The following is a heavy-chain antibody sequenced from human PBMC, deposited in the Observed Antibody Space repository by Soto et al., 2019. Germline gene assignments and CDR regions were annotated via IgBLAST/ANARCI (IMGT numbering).Heavy chain of an antibody. CDR2: IYYSGST. Sequence: SETLSLTCTVSGGSISSYYWSWIRQPPGKGLEWIGYIYYSGSTNYNPSLKSRVTISVDTSKNQFSLKLSSVTAADTAVYYCERDIPSPKYYYYGMDVWGQGTTVTVSS. J-gene: IGHJ6*02. CDR1: GGSISSYY. CDR3: ERDIPSPKYYYYGMDV. V-gene: IGHV4-59*01.